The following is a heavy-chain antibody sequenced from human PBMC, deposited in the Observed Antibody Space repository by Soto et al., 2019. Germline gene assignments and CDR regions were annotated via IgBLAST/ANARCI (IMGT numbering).Heavy chain of an antibody. CDR2: ISRRTNTI. D-gene: IGHD6-13*01. CDR1: GFTFSDFP. J-gene: IGHJ4*02. Sequence: GGSLRLSCAASGFTFSDFPMNWVRQAPGKGLEWVSFISRRTNTIYYADSVQGRFTISRDDAKNSLYLQMDSLRAEETAVYYCARDRRIAPAAECYFDSWGQGTLVTVSS. V-gene: IGHV3-48*01. CDR3: ARDRRIAPAAECYFDS.